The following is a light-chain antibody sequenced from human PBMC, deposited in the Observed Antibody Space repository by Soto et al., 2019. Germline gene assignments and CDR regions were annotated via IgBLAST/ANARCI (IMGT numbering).Light chain of an antibody. J-gene: IGLJ1*01. Sequence: QSVLTQPPSASGSPGQSVTISCTGTSSDVGGYNFVSWYQQHPGNAPKLIIYEVSKRPSGVPDRFYGSKSGNTASLTVSGLQAEDEADYYCSSYAGSNNRYVFGTGTKVTVL. V-gene: IGLV2-8*01. CDR2: EVS. CDR1: SSDVGGYNF. CDR3: SSYAGSNNRYV.